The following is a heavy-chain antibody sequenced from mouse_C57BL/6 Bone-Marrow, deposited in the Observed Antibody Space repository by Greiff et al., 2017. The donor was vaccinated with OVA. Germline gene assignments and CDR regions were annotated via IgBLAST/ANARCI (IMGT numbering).Heavy chain of an antibody. V-gene: IGHV1-5*01. CDR2: IYPGNSDT. J-gene: IGHJ4*01. D-gene: IGHD1-3*01. CDR1: GYTFTSYW. CDR3: TRWITSYAMDY. Sequence: VQLQQSGTVLARPGASVKMSCKTSGYTFTSYWMHWVKQRPGQGLEWIGAIYPGNSDTSYNQKFKGKAQLTAVTSASTAYLELSSLTNEDSAVYYCTRWITSYAMDYWGQGTSVTVSS.